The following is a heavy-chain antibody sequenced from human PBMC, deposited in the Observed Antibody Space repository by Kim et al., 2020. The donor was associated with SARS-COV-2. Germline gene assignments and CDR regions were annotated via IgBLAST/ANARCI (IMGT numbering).Heavy chain of an antibody. Sequence: NYNPSLKSRVTISVDTSKNQFSLKLSSVTAADTAVYYCARLSSGWYYFDYWGQGTLVTVSS. V-gene: IGHV4-59*08. D-gene: IGHD6-19*01. CDR3: ARLSSGWYYFDY. J-gene: IGHJ4*02.